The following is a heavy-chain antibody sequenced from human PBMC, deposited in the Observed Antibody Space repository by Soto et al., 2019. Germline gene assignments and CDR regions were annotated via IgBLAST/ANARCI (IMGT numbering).Heavy chain of an antibody. CDR3: ATMGTPATGLYYFDN. V-gene: IGHV4-30-4*01. CDR1: GVSISSGSYY. J-gene: IGHJ4*02. CDR2: MSYSGIT. D-gene: IGHD1-7*01. Sequence: ASETLSLTCTVSGVSISSGSYYWSWIRQPPGKGLEWIGFMSYSGITSYNASLKSRITMSVDTSKSQFSLSLSFVTAADTAVYYCATMGTPATGLYYFDNWGQGTLVTSPQ.